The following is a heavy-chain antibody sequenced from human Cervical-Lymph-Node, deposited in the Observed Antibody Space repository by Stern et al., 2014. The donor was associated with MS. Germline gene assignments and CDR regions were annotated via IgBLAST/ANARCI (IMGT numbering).Heavy chain of an antibody. Sequence: QVQLQESGPGLVKPSETLSLTCTVSGGSVSSGSYYWSWIRQPPGKGLEWIGYIYYSGSTKYNHSLKSRVTLSLDTSNNQFSLKVSTVTAADTALYYCARGRHGYNPFDYWGQGTLVTVSS. D-gene: IGHD5-24*01. J-gene: IGHJ4*02. CDR2: IYYSGST. CDR1: GGSVSSGSYY. V-gene: IGHV4-61*01. CDR3: ARGRHGYNPFDY.